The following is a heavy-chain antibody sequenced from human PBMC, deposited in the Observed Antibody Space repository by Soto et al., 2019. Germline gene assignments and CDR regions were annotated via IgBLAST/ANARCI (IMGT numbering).Heavy chain of an antibody. CDR3: ARARSGYDISGVFDI. CDR1: GGSISSGGYS. D-gene: IGHD5-12*01. J-gene: IGHJ3*02. Sequence: QLQLQESGSGLVKPSQTLSLTCAVSGGSISSGGYSWSWIRQPPGKGLEWIGYIYHSGSTYYNPSNKTRVTISVDRSKNQFSLKLSSVTAADTAVYYCARARSGYDISGVFDIWGQGTKVTVSS. V-gene: IGHV4-30-2*01. CDR2: IYHSGST.